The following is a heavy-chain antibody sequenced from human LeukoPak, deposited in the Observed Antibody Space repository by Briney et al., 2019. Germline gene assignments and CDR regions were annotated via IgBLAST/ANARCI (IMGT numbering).Heavy chain of an antibody. V-gene: IGHV4-38-2*02. D-gene: IGHD3-16*02. CDR3: AREVDQWIRETRGLYGY. CDR1: GYSISSGYY. J-gene: IGHJ4*02. Sequence: SETLSLTCTVSGYSISSGYYWGWIRQPPGKGLEWIGSIYHSGSTYYNPSLKSRVTISVDTSKNQFSLKLSSVTAADTAVYYCAREVDQWIRETRGLYGYWGQGTLVTVSS. CDR2: IYHSGST.